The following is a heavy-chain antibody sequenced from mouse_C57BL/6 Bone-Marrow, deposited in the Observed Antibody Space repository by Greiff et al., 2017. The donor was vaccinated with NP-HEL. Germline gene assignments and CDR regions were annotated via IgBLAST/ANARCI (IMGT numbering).Heavy chain of an antibody. CDR2: IDPSDSYT. D-gene: IGHD1-1*01. CDR3: ARGRSREAWFAY. Sequence: QVQLQQPGAELVMPGASVKLSCKASGYTFTSYWMHWVKQRPGQGLEWIGEIDPSDSYTNYNQKFKGKSTLTVDKSSSTAYMQLSSLTSEDSAVYYGARGRSREAWFAYWGQGTLVTVSA. CDR1: GYTFTSYW. J-gene: IGHJ3*01. V-gene: IGHV1-69*01.